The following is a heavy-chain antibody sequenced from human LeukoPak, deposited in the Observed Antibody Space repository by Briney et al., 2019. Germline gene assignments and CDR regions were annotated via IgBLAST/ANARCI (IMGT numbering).Heavy chain of an antibody. J-gene: IGHJ4*02. CDR1: GFTFSSYA. D-gene: IGHD6-13*01. CDR3: AGTYSSSWYGIYYFDY. V-gene: IGHV3-23*01. CDR2: ISGSGGST. Sequence: GGSLRPSCAAFGFTFSSYAMSWVRQAPGKGLEWVSAISGSGGSTYYADSVKGRFTISRDNAKNSLYLQMNSLRAEDTAVYYCAGTYSSSWYGIYYFDYWGQGTLVTVSS.